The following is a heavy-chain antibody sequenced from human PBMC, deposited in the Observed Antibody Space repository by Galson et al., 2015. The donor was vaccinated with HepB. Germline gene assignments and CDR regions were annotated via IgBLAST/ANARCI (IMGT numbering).Heavy chain of an antibody. J-gene: IGHJ4*02. CDR2: ISANSGDT. Sequence: SVKVSCKASGYTITINGISWVRQAPGKGLEWMGWISANSGDTKYEQKLQGRVTMTRDTSTRTAYLELRSLRSDDTAAYYCARDRDYRFDYWGQGTMVTVSS. CDR1: GYTITING. D-gene: IGHD4/OR15-4a*01. V-gene: IGHV1-18*04. CDR3: ARDRDYRFDY.